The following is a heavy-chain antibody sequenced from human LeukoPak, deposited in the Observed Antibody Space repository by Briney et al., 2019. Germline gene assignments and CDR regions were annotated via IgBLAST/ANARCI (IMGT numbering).Heavy chain of an antibody. Sequence: SETLSLTCTVSGGSITSYYWSWIRQPSGKGLEWIAYIYNSGSTNYNPSLKSRATISVDTSKNQLSLKLSSVTAADTAVYYCARTKVYSGRYYFDYWGQGTLVTVSS. V-gene: IGHV4-59*01. D-gene: IGHD1-26*01. J-gene: IGHJ4*02. CDR1: GGSITSYY. CDR3: ARTKVYSGRYYFDY. CDR2: IYNSGST.